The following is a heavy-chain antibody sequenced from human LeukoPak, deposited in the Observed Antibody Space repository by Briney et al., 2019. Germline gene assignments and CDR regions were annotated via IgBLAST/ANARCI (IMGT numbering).Heavy chain of an antibody. CDR1: GFTFSSYS. CDR3: ARAPRGVGWLQLGFDY. J-gene: IGHJ4*02. V-gene: IGHV3-21*01. D-gene: IGHD5-24*01. CDR2: ISSSSSYI. Sequence: GGSLRLSCAASGFTFSSYSMNWVRQAPGKGLEGVSSISSSSSYIYYADSVKGRFTISRDNAKNSLYLQMNSLRAEDTAVYYCARAPRGVGWLQLGFDYWGQGTLVTVSS.